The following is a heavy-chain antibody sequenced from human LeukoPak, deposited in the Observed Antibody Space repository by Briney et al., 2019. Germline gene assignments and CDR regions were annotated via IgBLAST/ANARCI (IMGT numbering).Heavy chain of an antibody. CDR3: ARPYYYDSSGYYDWYFDL. Sequence: ASETLSLTCTVSGGSISSGDYYWSWIRQPPGKGLEWIGYIYYSGSTYYNPSLKSRVTISVDTSKNQFSLKLSSVTAADTAVYYCARPYYYDSSGYYDWYFDLWGRGTLVTVSS. D-gene: IGHD3-22*01. J-gene: IGHJ2*01. CDR2: IYYSGST. V-gene: IGHV4-30-4*08. CDR1: GGSISSGDYY.